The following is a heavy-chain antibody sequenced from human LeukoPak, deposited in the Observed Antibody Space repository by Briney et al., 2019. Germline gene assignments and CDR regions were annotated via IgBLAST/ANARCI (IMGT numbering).Heavy chain of an antibody. CDR3: AKPLWPGDGYNFDASDI. CDR2: ISWNSGGV. D-gene: IGHD5-24*01. J-gene: IGHJ3*02. Sequence: PGGSLRLSCAASGFTFDDYAMHWVRQAPGRGLEWVSGISWNSGGVVYADSVKGRFAISRDNAKNSLYLQMNSLTAEDTALYYCAKPLWPGDGYNFDASDIWGQGTMVTVSS. CDR1: GFTFDDYA. V-gene: IGHV3-9*01.